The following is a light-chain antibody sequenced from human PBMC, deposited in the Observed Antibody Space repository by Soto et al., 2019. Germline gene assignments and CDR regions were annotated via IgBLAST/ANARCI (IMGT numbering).Light chain of an antibody. V-gene: IGLV2-14*01. J-gene: IGLJ3*02. Sequence: QSVLTQPASVSGSPGQSITISCTGTSSDVGGYNYLSGYQQHPGKAPRVMIYDVSNRPSGVSNRFSGSKSGNTASLTISGLQAEDEADYFFSSYTTSGTPVFGGGTKLTVL. CDR1: SSDVGGYNY. CDR3: SSYTTSGTPV. CDR2: DVS.